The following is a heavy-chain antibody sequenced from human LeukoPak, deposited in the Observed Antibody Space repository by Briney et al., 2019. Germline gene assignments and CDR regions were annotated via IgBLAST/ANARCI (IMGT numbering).Heavy chain of an antibody. V-gene: IGHV4-34*01. CDR1: GGSFSGYY. CDR3: ARGRDGYNFLNRGEYYYFDY. J-gene: IGHJ4*02. D-gene: IGHD5-24*01. Sequence: MASETLSLTCAVYGGSFSGYYWSWIRQPPGKGLEWIGEINHSGSTNYNPSLKSRVTISVDTSKNQFSLKLNSVTAADTAVYYCARGRDGYNFLNRGEYYYFDYWGQGTLVTVSS. CDR2: INHSGST.